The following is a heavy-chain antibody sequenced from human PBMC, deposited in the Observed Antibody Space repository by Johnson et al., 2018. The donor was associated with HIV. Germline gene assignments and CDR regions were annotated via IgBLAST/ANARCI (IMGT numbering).Heavy chain of an antibody. CDR2: LRWNSGSI. Sequence: VQLLESGGVLVQPGRSLRLSCAVSGLTFDDYALHLVRPVPGQGLEWVSGLRWNSGSIVYAASVKGRFTISRHNSKTTLYLQMNSLRAEDTAVYYWAKDWDRSGGYQGSAFDRWGQGTMVTVSS. J-gene: IGHJ3*02. CDR1: GLTFDDYA. CDR3: AKDWDRSGGYQGSAFDR. V-gene: IGHV3-9*01. D-gene: IGHD6-19*01.